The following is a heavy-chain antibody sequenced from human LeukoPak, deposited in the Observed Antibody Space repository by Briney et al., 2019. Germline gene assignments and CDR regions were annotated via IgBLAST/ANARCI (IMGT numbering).Heavy chain of an antibody. CDR1: GFTFSSHW. J-gene: IGHJ4*02. CDR2: IRGDGGLF. V-gene: IGHV3-74*01. CDR3: ARDEVGAPPIDY. Sequence: GGSLRLSCEASGFTFSSHWMHWVRQVPGKGLVWISNIRGDGGLFGYADSVKGRFAVSRDNARNTLYLHMNSLRVEDTAVYYCARDEVGAPPIDYWGQGVLVTFSS. D-gene: IGHD1-26*01.